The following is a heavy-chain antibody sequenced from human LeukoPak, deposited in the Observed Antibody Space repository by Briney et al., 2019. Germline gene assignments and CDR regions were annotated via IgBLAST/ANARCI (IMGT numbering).Heavy chain of an antibody. V-gene: IGHV3-30*02. CDR2: IRYDGSNQ. D-gene: IGHD2-2*02. J-gene: IGHJ6*03. CDR3: AKDPVAAAAILGSGHYYYMDV. Sequence: GGPLTLSCSASGFTFSSYGMHWVRQAPGKGLEWVAFIRYDGSNQYYPASVKGRFTISRDNSKNPLYLQMNSLRAEGAAVYYCAKDPVAAAAILGSGHYYYMDVWGEGATVTISS. CDR1: GFTFSSYG.